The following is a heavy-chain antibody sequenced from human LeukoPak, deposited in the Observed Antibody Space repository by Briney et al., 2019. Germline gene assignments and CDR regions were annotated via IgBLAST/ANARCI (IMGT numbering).Heavy chain of an antibody. CDR2: IIPIFGTA. CDR3: ARDLSGYDFWSGYYVY. Sequence: SVKVSCKASGGTFSSYAISWVRQAPGQGLEWMGRIIPIFGTANYAQKFQGRVTITTGESTSTAYMELSSLRSEDTAVYYCARDLSGYDFWSGYYVYWGQGTLVTVSS. D-gene: IGHD3-3*01. V-gene: IGHV1-69*05. J-gene: IGHJ4*02. CDR1: GGTFSSYA.